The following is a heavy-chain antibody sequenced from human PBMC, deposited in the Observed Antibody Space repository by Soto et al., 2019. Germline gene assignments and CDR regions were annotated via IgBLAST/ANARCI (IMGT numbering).Heavy chain of an antibody. Sequence: PSETLSLTCAVSGYSITSGYYWRWIRQPPGEGLEWMGTIHHTGGTYYNPSLKSRVSMSIDTSKNPFSLRLSSVTAADTAVHYCARVGPYCNSVSCIWGRWFDPWGQGTLVTVSS. CDR1: GYSITSGYY. V-gene: IGHV4-38-2*01. D-gene: IGHD2-2*01. CDR3: ARVGPYCNSVSCIWGRWFDP. CDR2: IHHTGGT. J-gene: IGHJ5*02.